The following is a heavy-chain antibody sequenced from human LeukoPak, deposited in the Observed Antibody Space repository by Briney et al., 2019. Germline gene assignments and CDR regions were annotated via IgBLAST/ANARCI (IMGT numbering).Heavy chain of an antibody. CDR1: GYTFTSYY. Sequence: ASVKVSCKASGYTFTSYYMHWVRQAPGQGLEWMGIINHSGGSTSYAQKFQGRVTMTRDTSTSTVYMELSSLRSEDTAVYYCARDQEMATISLQWSYFDYWGQGTLVTVSS. V-gene: IGHV1-46*01. CDR3: ARDQEMATISLQWSYFDY. D-gene: IGHD5-24*01. J-gene: IGHJ4*02. CDR2: INHSGGST.